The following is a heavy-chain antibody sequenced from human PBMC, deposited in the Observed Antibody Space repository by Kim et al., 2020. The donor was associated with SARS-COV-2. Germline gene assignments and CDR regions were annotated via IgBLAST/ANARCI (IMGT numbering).Heavy chain of an antibody. J-gene: IGHJ4*02. Sequence: SETLSLTCTVSGGSISSYYWSWIRQPAGKGLEWIGRIYTSGSTNYNPSLKSRVTMSVDTSKNQFSLKLSSVTAADTAVYYCARVSGSYPSYYFDYWGQGTLVTVSS. D-gene: IGHD1-26*01. CDR2: IYTSGST. CDR3: ARVSGSYPSYYFDY. V-gene: IGHV4-4*07. CDR1: GGSISSYY.